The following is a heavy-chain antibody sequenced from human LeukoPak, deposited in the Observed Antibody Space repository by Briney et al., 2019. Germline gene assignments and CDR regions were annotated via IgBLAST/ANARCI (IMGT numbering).Heavy chain of an antibody. CDR1: GFTFSSYW. J-gene: IGHJ5*02. V-gene: IGHV3-74*01. D-gene: IGHD5-18*01. CDR3: ARTDTAYHWFDP. CDR2: INSDGSST. Sequence: PGGSLRLSCAASGFTFSSYWMHWVRQAPGKGLVWVSRINSDGSSTSYADSVKGRFTISRDDAKNTLYLQMNSLRAEDTAVYYCARTDTAYHWFDPWGQGTLVTVSS.